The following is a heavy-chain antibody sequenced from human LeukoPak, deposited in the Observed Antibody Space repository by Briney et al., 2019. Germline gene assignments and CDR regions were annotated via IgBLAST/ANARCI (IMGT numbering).Heavy chain of an antibody. V-gene: IGHV4-4*02. CDR1: GAPISSNNW. Sequence: PSETLSLTCAVSGAPISSNNWWWSWVRQPPGKGPEWIGEIYHSGSTNYNPSLKSRVTMSVDKSKNQFSLKLSSVTAADTAVYYCASAEPRGIIWYPYWGQGTLVTVSS. D-gene: IGHD6-13*01. CDR3: ASAEPRGIIWYPY. J-gene: IGHJ4*02. CDR2: IYHSGST.